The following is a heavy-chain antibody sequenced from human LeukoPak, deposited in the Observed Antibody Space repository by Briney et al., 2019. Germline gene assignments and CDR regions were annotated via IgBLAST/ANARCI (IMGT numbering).Heavy chain of an antibody. CDR3: ARSEQFPYYMDV. V-gene: IGHV1-46*01. D-gene: IGHD6-19*01. CDR1: GYTFTSYY. CDR2: INPSGGST. Sequence: ASVKVSCKASGYTFTSYYMHWVRQAPGQGVEWMGIINPSGGSTSYAQKFQGRVTMTRDTSTSTVYMELSSLRSEDTAVYYCARSEQFPYYMDVWGKGTTVTVSS. J-gene: IGHJ6*03.